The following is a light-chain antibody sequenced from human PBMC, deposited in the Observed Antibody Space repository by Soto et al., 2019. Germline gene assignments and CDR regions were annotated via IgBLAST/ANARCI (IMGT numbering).Light chain of an antibody. CDR1: SSDVGGYEY. V-gene: IGLV2-11*01. J-gene: IGLJ1*01. CDR2: DVT. CDR3: CSYAGSPFYV. Sequence: QSVLTQPRSVSGSPGQSVTISCTGTSSDVGGYEYVSWYQQHPGKAPKLVIYDVTKRPSGVSDRFSGSRSGNTASLTISGLQTEDEADYYCCSYAGSPFYVFGIGTKVTVL.